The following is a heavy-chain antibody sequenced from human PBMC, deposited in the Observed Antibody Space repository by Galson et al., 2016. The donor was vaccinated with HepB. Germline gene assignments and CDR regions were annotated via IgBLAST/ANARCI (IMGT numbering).Heavy chain of an antibody. CDR1: EFTFSGYG. CDR3: AKEKRGSTNDAFDI. J-gene: IGHJ3*02. V-gene: IGHV3-30*18. D-gene: IGHD1-1*01. CDR2: ISDDGSNK. Sequence: SLRLSCAASEFTFSGYGMNWVRKAPGKGLEWVAVISDDGSNKYNADSVRGRFTISRDNSKNTLYLQMNSLRTEDTAVYYCAKEKRGSTNDAFDIWGQGTMVTVSS.